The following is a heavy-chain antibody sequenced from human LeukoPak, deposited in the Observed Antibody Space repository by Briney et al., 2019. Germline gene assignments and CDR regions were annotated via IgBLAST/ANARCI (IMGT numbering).Heavy chain of an antibody. CDR2: ISDSGGST. CDR3: ARHDSFIPY. CDR1: AFTFNYYA. V-gene: IGHV3-23*01. D-gene: IGHD5-18*01. Sequence: GGSLRLSCAASAFTFNYYAMSWVRQAPGKGLEWVSGISDSGGSTYYTDSVKGRFTISRDNSKNTVYLQMNNLRAEDTAVYFCARHDSFIPYWGQGSLVTVSS. J-gene: IGHJ4*02.